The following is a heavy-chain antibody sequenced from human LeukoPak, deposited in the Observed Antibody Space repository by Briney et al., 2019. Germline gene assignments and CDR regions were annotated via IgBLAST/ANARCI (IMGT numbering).Heavy chain of an antibody. CDR2: TRSKTKSYST. Sequence: GGSLRLSCAVSGLILSDHYIDWVRQAAGKGLEWVGRTRSKTKSYSTAYAASVEGRFTISRDDLENSVYLEMNSLKSEDTAVYYCVRVCDSDCQGAHAFDIWGQGTKVTVSS. CDR1: GLILSDHY. J-gene: IGHJ3*02. CDR3: VRVCDSDCQGAHAFDI. D-gene: IGHD2-21*02. V-gene: IGHV3-72*01.